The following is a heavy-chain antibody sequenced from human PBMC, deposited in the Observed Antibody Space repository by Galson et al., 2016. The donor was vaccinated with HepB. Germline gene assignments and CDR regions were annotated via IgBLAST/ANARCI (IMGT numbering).Heavy chain of an antibody. CDR1: GGSISRSSDY. CDR3: ARAVWLPLSGMDV. V-gene: IGHV4-39*07. CDR2: IYYSGST. Sequence: SETLSLTCSVSGGSISRSSDYWGWIRQPPGKGLEWIGTIYYSGSTYYNPSLNSRVTISVDTSKNQFSLKLSSVTAADTAVYYCARAVWLPLSGMDVWGQGTTVTVSS. J-gene: IGHJ6*02. D-gene: IGHD3-10*01.